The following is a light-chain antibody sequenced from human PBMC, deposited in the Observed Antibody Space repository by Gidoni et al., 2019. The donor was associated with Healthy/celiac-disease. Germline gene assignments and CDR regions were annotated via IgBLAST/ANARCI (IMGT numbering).Light chain of an antibody. CDR1: QDISNY. J-gene: IGKJ4*01. CDR2: DAS. Sequence: DIQMTQSPSSLSVSVGDRVTITCQASQDISNYLNWYQQKPGKAPKLLIYDASNLETGVPSRFSGSGSGTDFTFTISRLQPEDIATYYGQQYDNLPLTFGGGTKVEIK. CDR3: QQYDNLPLT. V-gene: IGKV1-33*01.